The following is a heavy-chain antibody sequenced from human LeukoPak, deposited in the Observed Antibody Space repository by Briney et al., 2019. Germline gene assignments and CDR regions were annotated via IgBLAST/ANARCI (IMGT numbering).Heavy chain of an antibody. CDR3: ARGVTIFGVVMFDAFDI. V-gene: IGHV4-39*01. CDR2: IYYSGST. Sequence: SETLSLTCTVSGGSISSSSYYWGWIRQPPGKGLEWIGSIYYSGSTYYNPSLKSRVTISVDTSKNQFSLKLSSVTAADTAVYYCARGVTIFGVVMFDAFDIWGQGTMVTVSS. J-gene: IGHJ3*02. D-gene: IGHD3-3*01. CDR1: GGSISSSSYY.